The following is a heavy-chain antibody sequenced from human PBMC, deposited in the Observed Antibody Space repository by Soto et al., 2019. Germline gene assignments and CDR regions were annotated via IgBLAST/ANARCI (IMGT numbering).Heavy chain of an antibody. CDR3: ARHRRVADHYDILTGYPYYYYYMDV. CDR2: IYYSGST. D-gene: IGHD3-9*01. V-gene: IGHV4-39*01. Sequence: SETLSLTCTVSGGSISSSSYYWGWIRQPPGKGLEWIGSIYYSGSTYYNPSLKSRVTLSVDTSKNQFSLKLSSVTAADTAVYYCARHRRVADHYDILTGYPYYYYYMDVWGKGTTVTVSS. J-gene: IGHJ6*03. CDR1: GGSISSSSYY.